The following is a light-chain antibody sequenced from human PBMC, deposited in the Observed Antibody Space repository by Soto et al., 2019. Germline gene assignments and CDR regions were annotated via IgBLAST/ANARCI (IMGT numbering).Light chain of an antibody. Sequence: QSVLTQPASVSGSPGQSITISCTGTSSDVGGYHYVSWYQLLPDKAPKLILFGVNIRPSGVSYRFSGSKSGNTASLTISGLQAEDEADYFCSSYSISTAYLFGTGTKVTVL. J-gene: IGLJ1*01. CDR3: SSYSISTAYL. V-gene: IGLV2-14*01. CDR2: GVN. CDR1: SSDVGGYHY.